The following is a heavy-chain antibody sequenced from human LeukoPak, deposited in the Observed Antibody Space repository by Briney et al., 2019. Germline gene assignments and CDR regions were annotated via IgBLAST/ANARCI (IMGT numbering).Heavy chain of an antibody. J-gene: IGHJ4*02. V-gene: IGHV1-46*01. CDR2: VDPSGDIA. Sequence: ASVKVSCKTSGYTFIHYYMHGVRQASGEGFEWMGIVDPSGDIATYAQKFQGRVTLTTDASTSTFYMEVSSLRSEDTAIYYCARDSFGVRRFDHWGQGTPVTVSS. CDR3: ARDSFGVRRFDH. D-gene: IGHD3-10*01. CDR1: GYTFIHYY.